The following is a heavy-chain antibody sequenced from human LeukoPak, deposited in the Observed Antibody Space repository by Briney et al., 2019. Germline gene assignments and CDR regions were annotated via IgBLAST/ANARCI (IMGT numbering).Heavy chain of an antibody. CDR2: INHSGST. J-gene: IGHJ5*02. V-gene: IGHV4-34*01. CDR3: ARHGYGSGSYYNNNWFDP. Sequence: SETLSLTCAVYGGSFSGYYWSWIRQPPGKGLEWIGEINHSGSTNYNPSLKSRVTISVDTSKNQFSLKLSSVTAADTAVYYCARHGYGSGSYYNNNWFDPWGQGTLVTVSS. D-gene: IGHD3-10*01. CDR1: GGSFSGYY.